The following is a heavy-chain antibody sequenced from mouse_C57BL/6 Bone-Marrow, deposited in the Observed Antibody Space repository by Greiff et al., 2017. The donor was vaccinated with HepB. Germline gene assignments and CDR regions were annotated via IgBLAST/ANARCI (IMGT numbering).Heavy chain of an antibody. V-gene: IGHV1-61*01. J-gene: IGHJ2*01. CDR3: ARSQLRLQGFDY. CDR1: GYTFTSYW. CDR2: IYPSDSET. Sequence: QVHVKQPGAELVRPGSSVKLSCKASGYTFTSYWMDWVKQRPGQGLEWIGNIYPSDSETHYNQKFKDKATLTVDKSSSTAYMQLSSLTSEDSAVYYCARSQLRLQGFDYWGQGTTLTVSS. D-gene: IGHD3-2*02.